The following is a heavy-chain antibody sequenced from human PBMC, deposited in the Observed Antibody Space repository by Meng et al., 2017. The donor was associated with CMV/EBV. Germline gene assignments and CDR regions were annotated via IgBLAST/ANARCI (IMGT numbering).Heavy chain of an antibody. Sequence: ASVKVSCKASGYTFTGYYMHWVRQAPGQGLEWMGWINPNSGGTNYAQKFQGRFTMTRDTSISTAYMELSRLRSDDTAVYYCATETQYYDSSGYPLRWGQGTLVTVSS. CDR3: ATETQYYDSSGYPLR. D-gene: IGHD3-22*01. CDR1: GYTFTGYY. CDR2: INPNSGGT. V-gene: IGHV1-2*02. J-gene: IGHJ4*02.